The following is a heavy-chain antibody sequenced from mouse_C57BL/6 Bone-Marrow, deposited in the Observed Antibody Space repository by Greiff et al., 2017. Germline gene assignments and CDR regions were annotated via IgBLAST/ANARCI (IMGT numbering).Heavy chain of an antibody. J-gene: IGHJ4*01. CDR1: GYTFTDYE. V-gene: IGHV1-15*01. CDR2: IDPETGGT. Sequence: QVQLKESGAELVRPGASVTLSCKASGYTFTDYEMHWVKQTPVHGLEWIGAIDPETGGTAYNQKFKGKAILTADKSSSTAYMELRSLTSEDSAVYYCTRWRDYWGQGTSVTVSS. CDR3: TRWRDY.